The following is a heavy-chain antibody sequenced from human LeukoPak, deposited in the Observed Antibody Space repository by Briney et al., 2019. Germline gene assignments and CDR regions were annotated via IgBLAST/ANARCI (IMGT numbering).Heavy chain of an antibody. CDR3: ARGLVGATSGGGY. Sequence: SVRVSCKASGGTFSSYAISWVRQAPGQGLEWMGGIIPIFGTANYAQKFQGRVTITTDESTSTAYMELSSLRSEDTAVYYCARGLVGATSGGGYWGQGTLVTVSS. J-gene: IGHJ4*02. D-gene: IGHD1-26*01. CDR1: GGTFSSYA. V-gene: IGHV1-69*05. CDR2: IIPIFGTA.